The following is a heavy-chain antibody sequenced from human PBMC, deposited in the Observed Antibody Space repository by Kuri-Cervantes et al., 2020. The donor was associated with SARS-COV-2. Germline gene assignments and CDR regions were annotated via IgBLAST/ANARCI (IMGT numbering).Heavy chain of an antibody. V-gene: IGHV6-1*01. D-gene: IGHD6-25*01. Sequence: SETLSPTGAISGDSVSSNSAAWNWIRQSPSRGLEWLGRTYYRSKWYNDYAVSVKSRITINPDTSKNQFPLQLNFVTPEDTAVYYCTRQADYFDSWGQGTLVTVSS. CDR2: TYYRSKWYN. CDR3: TRQADYFDS. CDR1: GDSVSSNSAA. J-gene: IGHJ4*02.